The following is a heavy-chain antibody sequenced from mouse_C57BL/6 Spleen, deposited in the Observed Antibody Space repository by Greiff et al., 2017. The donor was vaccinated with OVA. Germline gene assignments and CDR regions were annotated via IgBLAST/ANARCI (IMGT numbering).Heavy chain of an antibody. D-gene: IGHD2-9*01. Sequence: EVQLVESGPGLVKPSQSLSLTCSVTGYSITSGYYWNWIRQFPGNKLEWLGYISYDGSNNSNPSLKNRISITRDTSKNQFCLKLKSVTTEDTATYDCAREDGTYYGYGDYAMDYWGQGTSVTVSS. CDR3: AREDGTYYGYGDYAMDY. J-gene: IGHJ4*01. CDR2: ISYDGSN. V-gene: IGHV3-6*01. CDR1: GYSITSGYY.